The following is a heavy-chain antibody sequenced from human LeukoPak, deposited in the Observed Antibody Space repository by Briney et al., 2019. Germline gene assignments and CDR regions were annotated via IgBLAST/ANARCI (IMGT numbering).Heavy chain of an antibody. J-gene: IGHJ4*02. Sequence: ASVKVSCKASGYTFTSYYMHWVRQAPGQGLEWMGRINPNSGGTNYAQKFQGRVTMTRDTSISTAYMELSRLGSDDTAVYYCARAFTGWNYDSSGYWGQGTLVTVSS. CDR3: ARAFTGWNYDSSGY. CDR1: GYTFTSYY. D-gene: IGHD3-22*01. CDR2: INPNSGGT. V-gene: IGHV1-2*06.